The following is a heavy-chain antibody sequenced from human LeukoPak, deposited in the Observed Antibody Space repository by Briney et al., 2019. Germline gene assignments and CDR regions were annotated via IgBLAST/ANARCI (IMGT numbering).Heavy chain of an antibody. CDR2: IYPGDSDT. J-gene: IGHJ6*03. D-gene: IGHD2-2*01. CDR3: ARARNCSSTSCPSPYYYYYMDV. CDR1: GYSFTNYW. V-gene: IGHV5-51*01. Sequence: GESLKISCKGSGYSFTNYWIGWVRQMPGKGLEWMGIIYPGDSDTRYSPSFQGQVTISADKSISTVYLQWSSLKASDTAMYYCARARNCSSTSCPSPYYYYYMDVWGKGTTVTVSS.